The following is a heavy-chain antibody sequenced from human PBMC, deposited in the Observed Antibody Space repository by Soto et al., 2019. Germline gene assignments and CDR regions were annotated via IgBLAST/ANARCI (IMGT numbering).Heavy chain of an antibody. Sequence: SETLSLTCTVPGGSISSGGYYWSWIRQHPEKGLEWIGYIYYSGSTYYNPSLKSRVTISVDTSKNQFSLKLSSVTAADTAVYYCARDKCSSTSCYDEYYYYYGMDVWGQGTTVTVSS. V-gene: IGHV4-31*03. CDR3: ARDKCSSTSCYDEYYYYYGMDV. D-gene: IGHD2-2*01. CDR1: GGSISSGGYY. CDR2: IYYSGST. J-gene: IGHJ6*02.